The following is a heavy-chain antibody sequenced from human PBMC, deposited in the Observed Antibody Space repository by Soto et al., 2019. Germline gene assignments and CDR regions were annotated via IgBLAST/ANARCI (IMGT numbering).Heavy chain of an antibody. Sequence: EVQLVESGGGLVQPGRSLRLSCAASGFTFDDYAMHWVRQAPGKGLERVSGISWNSGSIGYADSVKGRFTISRDNAKNSLYLQMNSLRAEDTALYYCANSYGDYFRFDYWGQGTLVTVSS. CDR1: GFTFDDYA. D-gene: IGHD4-17*01. CDR3: ANSYGDYFRFDY. V-gene: IGHV3-9*01. CDR2: ISWNSGSI. J-gene: IGHJ4*02.